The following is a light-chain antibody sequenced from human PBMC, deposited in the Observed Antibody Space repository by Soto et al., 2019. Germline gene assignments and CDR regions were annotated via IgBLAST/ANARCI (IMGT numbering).Light chain of an antibody. V-gene: IGKV3-11*01. CDR3: HQRQYWPPIT. CDR1: QSISSTY. CDR2: DAS. J-gene: IGKJ5*01. Sequence: EIVLTQSPGTLSLSPGERATLSCRASQSISSTYLTWYHQRPGQAPRLLISDASNRATGIPARFSGSGSGTDFTLTISSLEPEDFAVYYCHQRQYWPPITFGQGTRLEIK.